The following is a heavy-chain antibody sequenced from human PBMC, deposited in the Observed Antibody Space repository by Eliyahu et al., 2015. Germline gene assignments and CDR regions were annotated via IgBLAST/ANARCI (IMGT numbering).Heavy chain of an antibody. V-gene: IGHV2-70*01. J-gene: IGHJ3*01. Sequence: QVTLRESGPTLVKPTQTLTLTCSFSGFSXNTXXLCXXWXRQXPGKALEXLGIISWNDVKYYNPSLQARLTISKDTSRNLVGLTVTNVDPVDTATYFCARATCGYLGYDFFGDAFEVWGRGTVVTVS. CDR3: ARATCGYLGYDFFGDAFEV. CDR2: ISWNDVK. D-gene: IGHD5-12*01. CDR1: GFSXNTXXLC.